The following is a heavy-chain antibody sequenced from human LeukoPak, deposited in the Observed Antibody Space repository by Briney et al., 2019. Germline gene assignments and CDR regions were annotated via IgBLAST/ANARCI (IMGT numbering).Heavy chain of an antibody. CDR2: VTYDGNNQ. D-gene: IGHD6-19*01. CDR3: ARAPVRGAVAGVDY. Sequence: GGSLRLSCAASGFTFNNYAIHWVRQAPGKGLEWVAVVTYDGNNQYYADSVKGRFTVSRDNSRNTVNLQMNSLRGEDTAVYYCARAPVRGAVAGVDYWGQGTLVTVSS. CDR1: GFTFNNYA. V-gene: IGHV3-30-3*01. J-gene: IGHJ4*02.